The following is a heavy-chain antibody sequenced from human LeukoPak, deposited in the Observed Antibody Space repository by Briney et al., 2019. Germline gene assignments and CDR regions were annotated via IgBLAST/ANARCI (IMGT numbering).Heavy chain of an antibody. CDR1: GGSMFSYY. V-gene: IGHV4-4*08. D-gene: IGHD3-22*01. Sequence: SETLSLTCTVSGGSMFSYYWNWIRQPPGKGLEWIGYIYSNGITNYSPSLRSRGSISIATSKNQSSLRLTSVTAADTAIYYCARRAYYDSSGYSPTSGYFDLWGRGTQVTVSS. CDR2: IYSNGIT. CDR3: ARRAYYDSSGYSPTSGYFDL. J-gene: IGHJ2*01.